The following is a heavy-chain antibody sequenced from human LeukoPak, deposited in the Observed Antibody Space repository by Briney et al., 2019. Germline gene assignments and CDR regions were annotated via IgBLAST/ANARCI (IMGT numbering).Heavy chain of an antibody. Sequence: SQTLSLTCSVSGASITSAAYYWTWIRQHPGKGLEWIGHIFYSGGTHYNPSLKSRIAISRDTSKSRFSLTLSSVTAADTAVYYCARESTIWSGYYRPDFFDYWGQGTLVTVSS. CDR1: GASITSAAYY. CDR3: ARESTIWSGYYRPDFFDY. D-gene: IGHD3-3*01. CDR2: IFYSGGT. V-gene: IGHV4-31*03. J-gene: IGHJ4*02.